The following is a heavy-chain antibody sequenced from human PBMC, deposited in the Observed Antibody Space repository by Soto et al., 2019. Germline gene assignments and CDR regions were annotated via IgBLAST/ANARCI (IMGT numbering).Heavy chain of an antibody. CDR3: AADWLNYYGARRLFSDYYGMDV. Sequence: SVKVSCKASGFTYTSSAVQWVRHARGQRLEWIGWIVVGSGNTNYAQKFQERVTITRDMSTSTAYMELSSLRSEDTAVYYCAADWLNYYGARRLFSDYYGMDVWGQGTTVTV. CDR1: GFTYTSSA. J-gene: IGHJ6*02. D-gene: IGHD3-10*01. V-gene: IGHV1-58*01. CDR2: IVVGSGNT.